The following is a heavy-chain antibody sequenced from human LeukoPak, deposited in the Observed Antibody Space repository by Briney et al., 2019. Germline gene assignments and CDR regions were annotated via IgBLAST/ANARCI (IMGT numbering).Heavy chain of an antibody. Sequence: GGSLRLSCAASGFTFSSYAMSWVRQAPGKGLEWVSAISGSGGTTYYANSVKGRFTFSRDNSKNTLYLQMNSLRAEDTGIYYCARMIRDYGDSNWFDPWGQGTLVTVSS. CDR2: ISGSGGTT. J-gene: IGHJ5*02. V-gene: IGHV3-23*01. CDR1: GFTFSSYA. CDR3: ARMIRDYGDSNWFDP. D-gene: IGHD4-17*01.